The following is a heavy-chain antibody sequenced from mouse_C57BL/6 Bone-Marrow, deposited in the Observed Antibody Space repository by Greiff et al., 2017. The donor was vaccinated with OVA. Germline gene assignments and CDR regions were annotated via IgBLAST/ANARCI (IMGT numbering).Heavy chain of an antibody. V-gene: IGHV3-8*01. J-gene: IGHJ2*01. CDR2: ISYSGST. Sequence: EVQLMASGPGLAKPSQTLSLTCSVTGYSITSDYWNWIRKFPGNKLEYMGYISYSGSTYYNPSLKSRISITRDTSKNQYYLKLNAGTTEETATNNCARRGGRGYFDYWGQGTTLTVSS. CDR3: ARRGGRGYFDY. CDR1: GYSITSDY. D-gene: IGHD1-1*02.